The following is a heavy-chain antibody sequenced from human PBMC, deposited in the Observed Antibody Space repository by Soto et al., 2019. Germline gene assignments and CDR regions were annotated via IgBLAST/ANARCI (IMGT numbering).Heavy chain of an antibody. Sequence: PSETLSLTCSVSSGSISSYYWSWIRQPPGKGLEWIGYIYYSGTTNYNPSLKSRVTISVDTSKKQFSLKLGSVTAADTAVYYCARAGATAATHFDSWGQGTLVTVSS. V-gene: IGHV4-59*01. CDR3: ARAGATAATHFDS. D-gene: IGHD2-15*01. CDR1: SGSISSYY. J-gene: IGHJ4*02. CDR2: IYYSGTT.